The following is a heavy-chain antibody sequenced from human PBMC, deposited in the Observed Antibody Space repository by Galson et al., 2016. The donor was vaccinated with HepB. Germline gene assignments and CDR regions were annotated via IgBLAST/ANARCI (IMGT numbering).Heavy chain of an antibody. CDR1: GFTPGFTFSHEA. Sequence: SLRLSCAASGFTPGFTFSHEAMHWVRQAPGKGLEWLAVISYDGSKQYYADSVKGRFTISRDNSESTLFLQMNGLRVDDTALYYWAREAADDFDTSGYFDYWGQGTLVTVSS. J-gene: IGHJ4*02. CDR3: AREAADDFDTSGYFDY. D-gene: IGHD6-25*01. V-gene: IGHV3-30*04. CDR2: ISYDGSKQ.